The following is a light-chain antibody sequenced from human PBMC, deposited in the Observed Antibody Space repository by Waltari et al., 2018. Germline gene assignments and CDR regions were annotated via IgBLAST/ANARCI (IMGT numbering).Light chain of an antibody. Sequence: EIVLTQSPGPLSLSLGERATVSCRASQSVSRALAWYQQKPGQAPRLLIYGASTRATGIPDRFSGSGSGTDFSLTISRLEPDDFAVYYCQHYLRLPVTFGQGTTVEI. J-gene: IGKJ1*01. V-gene: IGKV3-20*01. CDR3: QHYLRLPVT. CDR2: GAS. CDR1: QSVSRA.